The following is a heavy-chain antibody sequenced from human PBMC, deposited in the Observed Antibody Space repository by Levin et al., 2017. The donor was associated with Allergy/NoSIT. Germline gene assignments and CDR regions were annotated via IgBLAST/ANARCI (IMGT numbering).Heavy chain of an antibody. J-gene: IGHJ3*02. CDR2: IFPKESDT. CDR1: GYSFPNYW. D-gene: IGHD3-16*01. CDR3: ARPRAWGGPAAFDI. V-gene: IGHV5-51*01. Sequence: GESLKISCKGSGYSFPNYWIGWVRQMPGRGVEWMGIIFPKESDTRYSPSFEGQVSISVDMSTSTAYLEWDTLKASATAMYYCARPRAWGGPAAFDIWGQGTMVTVSS.